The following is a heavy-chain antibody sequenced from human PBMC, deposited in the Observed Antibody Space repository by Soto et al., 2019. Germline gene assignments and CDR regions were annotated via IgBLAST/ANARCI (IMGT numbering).Heavy chain of an antibody. V-gene: IGHV4-59*01. J-gene: IGHJ5*02. Sequence: SETLSLTCTVSGGSISSYYWTWIRQPPGKGLEWIGYIYYSGSTNYNPSLKSRVTISVDTSKNQFSLKLSSVTAADTAVYYCARINFWSGKDNWIDPWGQGTLVTAPQ. D-gene: IGHD3-3*01. CDR1: GGSISSYY. CDR2: IYYSGST. CDR3: ARINFWSGKDNWIDP.